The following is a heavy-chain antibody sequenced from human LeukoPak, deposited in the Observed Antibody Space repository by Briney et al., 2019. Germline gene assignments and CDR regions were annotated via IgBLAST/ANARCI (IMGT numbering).Heavy chain of an antibody. D-gene: IGHD3-22*01. Sequence: GGSLRLSCAASGFTFSSYAMSWVRQAPGKGLEWVSAISGSGGSTYYADSVKGRFTISRDNSKNTLYLQMNSLRAEDTAVYYCAKVRDYYYDSSVGDYWGQGTLAPSPQ. V-gene: IGHV3-23*01. CDR2: ISGSGGST. CDR1: GFTFSSYA. CDR3: AKVRDYYYDSSVGDY. J-gene: IGHJ4*02.